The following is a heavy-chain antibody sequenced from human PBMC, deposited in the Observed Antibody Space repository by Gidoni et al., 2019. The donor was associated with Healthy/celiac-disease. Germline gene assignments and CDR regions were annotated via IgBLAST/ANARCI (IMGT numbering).Heavy chain of an antibody. J-gene: IGHJ6*02. CDR3: GVRYSYGYEYYYYYGMDV. Sequence: QVQLVQSGAEVKNTGSAVKVSCKATGGTFSSYAISWVRQAPGQGLEWMGGNIPIFGTANYAQKFQGRVTISADESTSTAYMEMSSLRSEDTAVYYCGVRYSYGYEYYYYYGMDVWGQGTPVTVSS. CDR1: GGTFSSYA. D-gene: IGHD5-18*01. V-gene: IGHV1-69*01. CDR2: NIPIFGTA.